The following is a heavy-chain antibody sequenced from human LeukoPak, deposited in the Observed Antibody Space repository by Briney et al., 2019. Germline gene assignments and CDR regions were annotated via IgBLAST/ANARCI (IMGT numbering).Heavy chain of an antibody. CDR2: IYYSGST. D-gene: IGHD2-15*01. Sequence: SETLSLTCTVSGGSISSGGYYWSWIRQHPGKGLEWIGYIYYSGSTYYNPSLKSRVTISVDTSKNQFSLKLSSVTAADTAVYYCARDSCSGGSCSIDYWGQGTPVTVSS. J-gene: IGHJ4*02. CDR1: GGSISSGGYY. V-gene: IGHV4-31*03. CDR3: ARDSCSGGSCSIDY.